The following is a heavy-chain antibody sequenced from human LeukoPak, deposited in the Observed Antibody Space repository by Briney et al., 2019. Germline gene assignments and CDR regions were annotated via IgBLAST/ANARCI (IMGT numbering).Heavy chain of an antibody. J-gene: IGHJ4*02. V-gene: IGHV3-49*04. D-gene: IGHD2-8*01. CDR1: GFTFSSYS. CDR3: TRGYGVFDY. Sequence: GESLRLSCAASGFTFSSYSMNWVRQAPGKGLEWVGFIRSIAYGGTTEYAASVKGRFTISRDDSKSIAYLQMNSLKTEDTAVYYCTRGYGVFDYWGQGTLVTVSS. CDR2: IRSIAYGGTT.